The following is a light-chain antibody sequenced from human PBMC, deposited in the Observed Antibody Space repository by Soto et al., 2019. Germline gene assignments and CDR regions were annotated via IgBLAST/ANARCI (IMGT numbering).Light chain of an antibody. J-gene: IGKJ1*01. V-gene: IGKV1-39*01. CDR2: AAS. Sequence: DIQMTQSPSSLSASVGDRVTITCRASQSISSYLNWYQQKPGKAPKLLIYAASSLQSGVPSRFSGSGSGTDFTLNISSLQPEDFATYYSQQSYSTPRTFGQGTKVEIK. CDR1: QSISSY. CDR3: QQSYSTPRT.